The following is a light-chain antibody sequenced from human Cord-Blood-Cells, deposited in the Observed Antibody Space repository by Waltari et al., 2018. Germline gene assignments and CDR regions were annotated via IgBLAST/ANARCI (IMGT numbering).Light chain of an antibody. V-gene: IGKV1-27*01. J-gene: IGKJ4*01. CDR3: QKYNSAPLT. Sequence: DIQMTQSPSSLSASVGDRVTITCRASQCISHYLAWYQQKPGKVPKLLLYAASTLQSGVPSRFSGSGSGTDFTLTISSLQPEDVATYYCQKYNSAPLTFGGGTKVEIK. CDR1: QCISHY. CDR2: AAS.